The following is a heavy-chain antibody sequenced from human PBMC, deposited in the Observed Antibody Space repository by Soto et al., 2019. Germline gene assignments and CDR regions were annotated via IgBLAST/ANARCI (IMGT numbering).Heavy chain of an antibody. V-gene: IGHV5-51*01. CDR3: ARKKIVVVRGIYYYYGMDV. D-gene: IGHD2-2*01. J-gene: IGHJ6*02. CDR1: GYSFTSYW. CDR2: IYPGDSDT. Sequence: ESLKISCKGSGYSFTSYWIGWVRQMPGKGLEWMGIIYPGDSDTRYSPSFQGQVTISADKSISTAYLQWSSLKASDTAMYYCARKKIVVVRGIYYYYGMDVWGQGTTVTVSS.